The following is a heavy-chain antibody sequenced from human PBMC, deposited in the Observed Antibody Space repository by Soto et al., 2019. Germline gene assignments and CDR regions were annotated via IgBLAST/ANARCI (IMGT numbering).Heavy chain of an antibody. J-gene: IGHJ6*02. D-gene: IGHD3-10*01. CDR3: VAEAPVSETSYNAANDYYYSDMDV. CDR1: GDSVSSNSAA. Sequence: SQTLSLTCAISGDSVSSNSAAWNWIRQSPSRGLEWLGRTYYRSRWYTDYAVSVKSRITINPDTSKNQFSLQLNSVTPEDTAVYYCVAEAPVSETSYNAANDYYYSDMDVWGQGTTVTVSS. CDR2: TYYRSRWYT. V-gene: IGHV6-1*01.